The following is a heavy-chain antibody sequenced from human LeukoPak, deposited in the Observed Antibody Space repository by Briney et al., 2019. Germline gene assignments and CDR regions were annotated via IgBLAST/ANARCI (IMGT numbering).Heavy chain of an antibody. V-gene: IGHV1-46*01. CDR2: INPSGGST. CDR3: ARDDGITIFGVVTGAWFDP. Sequence: ASVKVSCKASGYTFTSYYMHWVRQAPGQGLAWMGIINPSGGSTSYAQKFQGRVTMTRDTSTSTVYMELSSLRSEDTAVYYCARDDGITIFGVVTGAWFDPWGQGTLVTVSS. CDR1: GYTFTSYY. J-gene: IGHJ5*02. D-gene: IGHD3-3*01.